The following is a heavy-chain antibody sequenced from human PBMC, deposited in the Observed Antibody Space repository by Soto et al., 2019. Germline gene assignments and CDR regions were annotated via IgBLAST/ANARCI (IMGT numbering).Heavy chain of an antibody. Sequence: QLQLQESGPGLVKPSETLSLTCTVSGASTSSSSYYWAWIRQPPGKGLEWIGSIYYSGSTYYNPSLKRRGTISVDTSKNQFSLRLSSVTAADTAVYYCARHDYSTGWSPPDYWGQGTLVTVSS. CDR2: IYYSGST. V-gene: IGHV4-39*01. CDR3: ARHDYSTGWSPPDY. D-gene: IGHD6-19*01. J-gene: IGHJ4*02. CDR1: GASTSSSSYY.